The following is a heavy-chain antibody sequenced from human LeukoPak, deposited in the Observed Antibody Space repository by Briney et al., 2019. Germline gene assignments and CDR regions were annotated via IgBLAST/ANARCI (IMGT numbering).Heavy chain of an antibody. CDR3: ARSTLLEWLLS. CDR2: ISSSSSTI. V-gene: IGHV3-48*01. J-gene: IGHJ4*02. Sequence: GGSLRLSCAASGFTFSSYSMNWVRQAPGKGLEWVSYISSSSSTIYYADSVKGRFTISRDNAKNSLYLQMNSLRAEDTAVYYCARSTLLEWLLSWGQGTLVTVSS. D-gene: IGHD3-3*01. CDR1: GFTFSSYS.